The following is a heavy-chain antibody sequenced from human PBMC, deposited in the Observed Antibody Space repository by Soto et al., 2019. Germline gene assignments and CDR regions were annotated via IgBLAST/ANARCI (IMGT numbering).Heavy chain of an antibody. CDR1: GYTFTGYY. D-gene: IGHD3-3*01. CDR3: ARERDYDFWSGPYYYYYGMDV. V-gene: IGHV1-2*04. Sequence: VKVSCKASGYTFTGYYMHWVRQAPGQGLEWMGWINPNSGGTNYAQKFQGWVTMTRDTSVSTAYMELSRLRSDDTAVYYCARERDYDFWSGPYYYYYGMDVWGQGTTVTVSS. CDR2: INPNSGGT. J-gene: IGHJ6*02.